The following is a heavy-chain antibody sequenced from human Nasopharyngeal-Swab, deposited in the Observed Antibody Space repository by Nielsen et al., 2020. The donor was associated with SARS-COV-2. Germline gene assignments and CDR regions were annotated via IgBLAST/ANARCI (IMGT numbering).Heavy chain of an antibody. CDR3: ARATMIVVVIGAFDI. Sequence: PGKGLEWIGYIYYSGSTYYNPSLKSRVTISVDTSKNQFSLKLSSVTAADKAVYYCARATMIVVVIGAFDIWGQGTMVTVS. J-gene: IGHJ3*02. CDR2: IYYSGST. V-gene: IGHV4-31*02. D-gene: IGHD3-22*01.